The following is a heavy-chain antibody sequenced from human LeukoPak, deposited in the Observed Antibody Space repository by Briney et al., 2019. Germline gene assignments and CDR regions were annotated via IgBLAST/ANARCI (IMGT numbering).Heavy chain of an antibody. J-gene: IGHJ3*02. CDR1: GCSISSGYY. Sequence: SETLSLTCAVSGCSISSGYYWGWIRQPPGKGLGWIGSIYHSGSTYYNPSLKSRVTISVDTSKNQLSLKLSSVTAADTAVYYCARQWLPRADAFDIWGQGTMVTVSS. CDR3: ARQWLPRADAFDI. V-gene: IGHV4-38-2*01. CDR2: IYHSGST. D-gene: IGHD6-19*01.